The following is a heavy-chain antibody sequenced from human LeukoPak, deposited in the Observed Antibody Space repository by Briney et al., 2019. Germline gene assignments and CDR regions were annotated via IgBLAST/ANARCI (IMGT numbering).Heavy chain of an antibody. CDR2: IWYDGSNK. CDR1: EFTFNTYG. D-gene: IGHD3-22*01. J-gene: IGHJ6*02. V-gene: IGHV3-33*01. CDR3: ARGNHDAVRSGYISVGSHGMDV. Sequence: PGRSLRPSCAASEFTFNTYGMHWVRQAPGKGLEWVAVIWYDGSNKYYADSVKGRFTISRDNSNNTLYLQMNSLRAEDTAVYHCARGNHDAVRSGYISVGSHGMDVWGQGTTVTVSS.